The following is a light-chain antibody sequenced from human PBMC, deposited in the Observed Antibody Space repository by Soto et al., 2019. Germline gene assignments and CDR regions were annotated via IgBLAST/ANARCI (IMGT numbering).Light chain of an antibody. CDR2: DSS. Sequence: EIVLTQSPDTLSLSPGDRATLSCRASQSLRRTYLAWYQQRPGQPPRVLMYDSSTRAAGIPDRFSGSGSGIHFTLTISRLEPEDFAVYYCQQYGSSPPYTFGQGTKLENK. CDR1: QSLRRTY. CDR3: QQYGSSPPYT. J-gene: IGKJ2*01. V-gene: IGKV3-20*01.